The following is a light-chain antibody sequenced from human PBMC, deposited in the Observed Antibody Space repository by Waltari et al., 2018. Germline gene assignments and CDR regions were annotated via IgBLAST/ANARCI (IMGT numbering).Light chain of an antibody. CDR1: EGVGKA. J-gene: IGKJ1*01. Sequence: RASEGVGKALAGYQPRPGQAPRLLIYEASTRATGTPGRFSGSGFGTDFSLAISSLEPEEFAVDFGQHYVNLPVTFGQGTKVEI. CDR2: EAS. V-gene: IGKV3D-11*03. CDR3: QHYVNLPVT.